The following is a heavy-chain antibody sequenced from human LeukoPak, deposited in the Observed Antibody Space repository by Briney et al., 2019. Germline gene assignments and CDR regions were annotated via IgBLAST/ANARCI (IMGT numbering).Heavy chain of an antibody. CDR1: GYTFTTYA. J-gene: IGHJ1*01. Sequence: ASVKVSCKASGYTFTTYAIHWVRQAPGQRLEWMGWINVGNGNTKYSQKFQGRVTITRDTSASTAYMELSSLRSEDTAVYYCARGLDYYDSSDDFQHWGQGTLVTVSS. V-gene: IGHV1-3*01. D-gene: IGHD3-22*01. CDR2: INVGNGNT. CDR3: ARGLDYYDSSDDFQH.